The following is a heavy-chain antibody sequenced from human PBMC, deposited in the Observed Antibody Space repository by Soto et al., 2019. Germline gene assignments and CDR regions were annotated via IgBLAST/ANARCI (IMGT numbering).Heavy chain of an antibody. CDR2: IYWNDDK. J-gene: IGHJ6*02. CDR3: AHFGIDSSGWYPYYYYYGMDV. Sequence: SGPTLVNPTQNLTLTCTFSGFSLSTSGVGVGWIRQPPGKALEWFALIYWNDDKRYSPSLKSRLTITNDTSKNQVVLTMTNMDPVDTATYYCAHFGIDSSGWYPYYYYYGMDVWGQGTTVTVSS. CDR1: GFSLSTSGVG. V-gene: IGHV2-5*01. D-gene: IGHD6-19*01.